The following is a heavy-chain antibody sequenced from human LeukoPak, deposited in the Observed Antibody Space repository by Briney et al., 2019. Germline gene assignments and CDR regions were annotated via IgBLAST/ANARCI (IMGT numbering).Heavy chain of an antibody. CDR2: INPSISSR. J-gene: IGHJ4*02. CDR1: GYTFTAYS. Sequence: ASVKVSCKASGYTFTAYSMHWVRQAPGQGLEWMGWINPSISSRTYAQKFQGRVTVTSDTSTSTVYMEVSSLRSEDTAIYYCARSGMWFSTNDWGQGTLVTVSS. CDR3: ARSGMWFSTND. D-gene: IGHD2-21*01. V-gene: IGHV1-46*01.